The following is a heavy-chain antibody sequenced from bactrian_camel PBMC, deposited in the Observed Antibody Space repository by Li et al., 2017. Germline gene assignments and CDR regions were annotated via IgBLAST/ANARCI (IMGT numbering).Heavy chain of an antibody. CDR2: IGFDGNAA. J-gene: IGHJ4*01. V-gene: IGHV3S6*01. Sequence: HVQLVESGGGLVQPGGSLRLSCAASGFTFSSYSFYWVRQAPGKGLEWVSTIGFDGNAAYYADSVKARFTISRDNAKENTVYLQMNSLKSEDTALYYCAADEFSGLGWEYDYWGQGTQVTVS. CDR3: AADEFSGLGWEYDY. D-gene: IGHD5*01. CDR1: GFTFSSYS.